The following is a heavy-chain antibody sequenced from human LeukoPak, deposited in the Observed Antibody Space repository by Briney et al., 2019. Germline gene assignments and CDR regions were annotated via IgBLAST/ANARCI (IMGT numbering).Heavy chain of an antibody. J-gene: IGHJ3*02. D-gene: IGHD2-2*01. CDR2: INTNTGNP. CDR3: ARDGLRSCTSSSCYPGEDAFDI. V-gene: IGHV7-4-1*02. Sequence: ASVKVSCKASGYTINSYAMNWVRQAPGQGLEWMAWINTNTGNPTYAQGFTGRFVFSLDTSISTAYLHISGLKAEDTAVYYCARDGLRSCTSSSCYPGEDAFDIWGQGTMVTVSS. CDR1: GYTINSYA.